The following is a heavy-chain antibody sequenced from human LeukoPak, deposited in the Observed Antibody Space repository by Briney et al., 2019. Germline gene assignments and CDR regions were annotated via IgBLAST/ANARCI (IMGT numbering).Heavy chain of an antibody. CDR2: IYHSGST. CDR1: GGSISSSNW. D-gene: IGHD6-6*01. J-gene: IGHJ4*02. Sequence: SGTLSLTCAVSGGSISSSNWWSWVRQPPGKGLEWIGEIYHSGSTYYNPSLKSRLTISVDTSKNQFSLRLSSVTAADTAVYYCARGSWSSSIDYWGQGTLVTVSS. V-gene: IGHV4-4*02. CDR3: ARGSWSSSIDY.